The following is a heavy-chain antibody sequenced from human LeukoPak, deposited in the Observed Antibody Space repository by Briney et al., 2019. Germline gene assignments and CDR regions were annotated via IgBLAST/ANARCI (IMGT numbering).Heavy chain of an antibody. Sequence: PGGSLRLSCAASGFTASSNYMTWVRQAPGKGLEWVSVIYSGGRTYYADSVKGRFTISRDNSKNTLHLQMNSLRAEDTAVYYCARGIGEQWMTQGGDYYYYYYMDVWGKGTTVTVSS. CDR2: IYSGGRT. CDR1: GFTASSNY. J-gene: IGHJ6*03. D-gene: IGHD6-19*01. V-gene: IGHV3-53*01. CDR3: ARGIGEQWMTQGGDYYYYYYMDV.